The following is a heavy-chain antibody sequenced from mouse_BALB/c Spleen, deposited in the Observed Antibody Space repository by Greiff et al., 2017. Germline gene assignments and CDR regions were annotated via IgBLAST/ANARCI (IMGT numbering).Heavy chain of an antibody. V-gene: IGHV1-5*01. CDR1: GYTFTSYW. Sequence: EVQLQQSGTVLARPGASVKMSCKASGYTFTSYWMHWVKQRPGQGLEWIGAIYPGNSDTSYNQKFKGKAKLTAVTSTSTAYMELSSLTNEDSAVYYCTREGSSEYCYAMDHWGQGTSVTVSS. J-gene: IGHJ4*01. D-gene: IGHD1-1*01. CDR2: IYPGNSDT. CDR3: TREGSSEYCYAMDH.